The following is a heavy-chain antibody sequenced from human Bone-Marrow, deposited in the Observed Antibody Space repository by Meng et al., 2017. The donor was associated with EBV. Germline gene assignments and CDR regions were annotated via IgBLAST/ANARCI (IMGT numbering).Heavy chain of an antibody. CDR3: ARGPLEWEPRGEDY. J-gene: IGHJ4*02. CDR2: INHSVST. D-gene: IGHD1-26*01. Sequence: QVRLQQWGAGLLRPSDTLSLTCAVDGGSFSGYYWSWIRQPPGKGLEWIGEINHSVSTNYNPSLKSRVTISVDTSKNQFSLKLSSVTAADTAVYYCARGPLEWEPRGEDYWGQGTLVTVAS. CDR1: GGSFSGYY. V-gene: IGHV4-34*01.